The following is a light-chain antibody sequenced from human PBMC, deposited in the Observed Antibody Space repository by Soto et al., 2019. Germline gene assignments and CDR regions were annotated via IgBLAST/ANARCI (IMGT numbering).Light chain of an antibody. CDR3: QQYGSSPPLT. Sequence: EIVLTQSPGTLSLSPGESATLSCRASQSVSSSYLAWYQQKPGQAPRLLIYGASSRATGIPDRFSGSGPGTDFTLTISRLEPEDFAVYYCQQYGSSPPLTFGGGTKVDIK. CDR2: GAS. J-gene: IGKJ4*01. CDR1: QSVSSSY. V-gene: IGKV3-20*01.